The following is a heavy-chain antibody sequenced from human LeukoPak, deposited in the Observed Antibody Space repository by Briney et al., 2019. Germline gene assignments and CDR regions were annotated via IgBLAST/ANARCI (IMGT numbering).Heavy chain of an antibody. Sequence: WRSLRLSCAASGFTFSSCGMHWVRQAPDQGLERVAIIWYERSNKLYADSVKGRFTISRDNSKNTLYLQMNSLRAEDTAVYYCARDDTVYFDYWGQGTLVTVSS. J-gene: IGHJ4*02. CDR1: GFTFSSCG. V-gene: IGHV3-33*01. CDR2: IWYERSNK. D-gene: IGHD2-2*02. CDR3: ARDDTVYFDY.